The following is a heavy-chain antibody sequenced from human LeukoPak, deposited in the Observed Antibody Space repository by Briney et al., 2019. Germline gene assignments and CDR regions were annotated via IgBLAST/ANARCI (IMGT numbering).Heavy chain of an antibody. V-gene: IGHV4-59*01. D-gene: IGHD3-10*01. CDR3: ARDPQRFGELWGAFDI. J-gene: IGHJ3*02. Sequence: SETLSLTCTVSGGSISSYYWSWIRQPPGKGLEWIGYIYYSGSTNYNPSLKSRVTISVDTSKNQFSLKLSSVAAADTAVYYCARDPQRFGELWGAFDIWGQGTMVTVSS. CDR1: GGSISSYY. CDR2: IYYSGST.